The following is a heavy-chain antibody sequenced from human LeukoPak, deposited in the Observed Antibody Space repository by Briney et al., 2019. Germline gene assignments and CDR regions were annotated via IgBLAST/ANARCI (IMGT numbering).Heavy chain of an antibody. J-gene: IGHJ6*02. CDR2: INPNSGGT. V-gene: IGHV1-2*02. CDR1: GYTFTGYY. CDR3: ATGDCSSTGCYSYYYGMDV. Sequence: GASVKVSCKASGYTFTGYYMHWVRQAPGQGLEWMGWINPNSGGTNYAQKFQGRVTMTRDTSISTAYMELSSLRSEDTAVYYCATGDCSSTGCYSYYYGMDVWGQGTTVTVSS. D-gene: IGHD2-2*01.